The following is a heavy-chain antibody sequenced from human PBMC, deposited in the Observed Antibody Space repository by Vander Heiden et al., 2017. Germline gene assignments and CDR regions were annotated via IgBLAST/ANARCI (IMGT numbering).Heavy chain of an antibody. V-gene: IGHV3-48*01. CDR1: GFTFSSYS. CDR2: ISSSSSTI. CDR3: AREEDYDFWSGRQPNDYYYGMDV. D-gene: IGHD3-3*01. J-gene: IGHJ6*02. Sequence: EVQLVESGGGLVQPGGSLRLSCAASGFTFSSYSMNWVRQVPGKGLEWVSYISSSSSTIYYADSVKGRFTISRDNAKNSLYLQMNSLRAEDTAVYYCAREEDYDFWSGRQPNDYYYGMDVWGQGTTVTVSS.